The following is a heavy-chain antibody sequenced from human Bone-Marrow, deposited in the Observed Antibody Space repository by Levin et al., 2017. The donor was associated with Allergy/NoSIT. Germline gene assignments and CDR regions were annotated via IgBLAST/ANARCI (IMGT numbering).Heavy chain of an antibody. Sequence: QAGGSLRLSCAASGFTFDDYAMHWVRQAPGKGLEWVSGISWNSGSIGYADSVKGRFTISRDNAKNSLYLQMNSLRAEDTALYYCAKSTASWSYYYYYGMDVWGQGTTVTVSS. D-gene: IGHD2-15*01. CDR1: GFTFDDYA. CDR3: AKSTASWSYYYYYGMDV. V-gene: IGHV3-9*01. CDR2: ISWNSGSI. J-gene: IGHJ6*02.